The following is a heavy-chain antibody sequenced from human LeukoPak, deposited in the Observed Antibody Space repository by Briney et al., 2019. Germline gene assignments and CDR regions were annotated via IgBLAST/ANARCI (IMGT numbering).Heavy chain of an antibody. J-gene: IGHJ4*02. CDR2: IWYDGSNK. Sequence: GGSLRLSCAASGFTFSSYGMHWVRQAPGKGLEWVAVIWYDGSNKYYGDSVKGRSTISRDNSKNTLYLQMNSLRAEDTAVYYCARDPGLTVSGYWGQGTLVTVSS. CDR1: GFTFSSYG. CDR3: ARDPGLTVSGY. D-gene: IGHD4-17*01. V-gene: IGHV3-33*01.